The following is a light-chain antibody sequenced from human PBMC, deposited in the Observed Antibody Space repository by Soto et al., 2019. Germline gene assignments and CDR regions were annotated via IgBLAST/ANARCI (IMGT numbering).Light chain of an antibody. CDR2: GAS. J-gene: IGKJ1*01. V-gene: IGKV1-39*01. CDR1: QGIANY. CDR3: QHTFNSPPWT. Sequence: DIQLTQSPSFLSASVGDGVTITCRASQGIANYFAWYQQKPGKAPRVLISGASNLQSGVPSRFSGSGSGTDFTLTISSLQSEDFASYFCQHTFNSPPWTFGQGTKVDIK.